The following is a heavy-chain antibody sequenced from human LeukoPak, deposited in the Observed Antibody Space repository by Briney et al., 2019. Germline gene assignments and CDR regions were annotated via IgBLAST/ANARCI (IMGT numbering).Heavy chain of an antibody. D-gene: IGHD4-17*01. J-gene: IGHJ5*02. CDR1: GGSISSSSYY. V-gene: IGHV4-39*01. CDR2: IYYSGST. Sequence: SETLSLTCTVSGGSISSSSYYWGWIRQPPGKGLEWIGSIYYSGSTYYNPSLKSRVTISVDTSKNQFSLKLSSVTAADTAVYYCARHASDYGDLIGFDPWGQGTLVTASS. CDR3: ARHASDYGDLIGFDP.